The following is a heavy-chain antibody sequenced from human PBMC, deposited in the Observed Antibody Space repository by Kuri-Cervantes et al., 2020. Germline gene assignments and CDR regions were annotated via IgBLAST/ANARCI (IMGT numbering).Heavy chain of an antibody. CDR1: GGIFSSYA. V-gene: IGHV1-69*05. D-gene: IGHD3-22*01. Sequence: SVKVSCKASGGIFSSYAISWVRQAPGQGLEWMGGIIPIFGTANYAQKFQGRVTMTRDTSISTAYMELSRLRSDDTAVYYRARVSDYYDSSGYYSYWGQGTLVTVSS. J-gene: IGHJ4*02. CDR3: ARVSDYYDSSGYYSY. CDR2: IIPIFGTA.